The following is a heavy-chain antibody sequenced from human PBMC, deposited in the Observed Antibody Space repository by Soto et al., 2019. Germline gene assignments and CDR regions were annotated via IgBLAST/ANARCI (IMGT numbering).Heavy chain of an antibody. CDR3: ARGRWLRSSIDY. J-gene: IGHJ4*02. CDR1: GGSFSGYH. V-gene: IGHV4-34*01. D-gene: IGHD5-12*01. Sequence: QVQLQQWGAGLLKPSETLSLTCAVYGGSFSGYHWSWIRQPPGKGLEWIGEINHSGSTNYNPSLKSRVTIPVDTSKTHFSLKLSSVTAADTAVYYCARGRWLRSSIDYWGQGTLVTVSS. CDR2: INHSGST.